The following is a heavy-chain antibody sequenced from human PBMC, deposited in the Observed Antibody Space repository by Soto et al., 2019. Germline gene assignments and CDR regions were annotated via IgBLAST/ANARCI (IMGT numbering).Heavy chain of an antibody. CDR3: AKGTSFGY. CDR1: GFTFSNYA. D-gene: IGHD2-2*01. V-gene: IGHV3-23*01. J-gene: IGHJ4*02. Sequence: EVQLLESGGGLVQPGGSLRLSCAASGFTFSNYAMSWVRQAPGKGLEWVSSISESGVSTYYADSVKGRFTISRDNSKNTLFLQMNSLRAEDTAVYYCAKGTSFGYWGQGTLVTVSS. CDR2: ISESGVST.